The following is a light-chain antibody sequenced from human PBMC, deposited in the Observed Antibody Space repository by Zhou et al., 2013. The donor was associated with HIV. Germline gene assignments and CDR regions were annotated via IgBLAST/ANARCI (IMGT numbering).Light chain of an antibody. CDR1: QGIGYS. Sequence: DIQMTQSPSSLSASVGDRVTITCRASQGIGYSLAWYQQKPGKAPKLLIYTASILQSGVPSRFSGMGSGTDFTLTISSLQPEDVATYYCQKYNSAPRTFGQGTKVEIK. J-gene: IGKJ1*01. CDR2: TAS. V-gene: IGKV1-27*01. CDR3: QKYNSAPRT.